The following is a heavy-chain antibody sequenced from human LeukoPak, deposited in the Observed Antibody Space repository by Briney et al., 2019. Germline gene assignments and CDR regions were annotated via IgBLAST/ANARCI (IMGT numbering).Heavy chain of an antibody. J-gene: IGHJ4*02. CDR2: ISAYNGNT. Sequence: GASVKVSCKASGYTFTSYGISWVRQAPGQGLEWMGWISAYNGNTNYAQKFQGRVTITADESTSTAYMELSSLRSEDTAVYYCARGAAVSWVYYFDYWGQGTLVTVSS. D-gene: IGHD5/OR15-5a*01. V-gene: IGHV1-18*01. CDR3: ARGAAVSWVYYFDY. CDR1: GYTFTSYG.